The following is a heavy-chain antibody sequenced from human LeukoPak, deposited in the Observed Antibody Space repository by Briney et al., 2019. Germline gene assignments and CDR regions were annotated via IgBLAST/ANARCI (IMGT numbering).Heavy chain of an antibody. CDR2: INPNSGDT. D-gene: IGHD3-3*01. V-gene: IGHV1-2*02. CDR1: GYTFTGYY. J-gene: IGHJ4*02. CDR3: ATDLPRITIFGVVIS. Sequence: GASVKVSCKASGYTFTGYYVHWVRQAPGQGLEWMGWINPNSGDTDYAQKFQGRVTMTRDTSITTAYMELSRLRSDDTAVYYCATDLPRITIFGVVISWGQGTLVTVSS.